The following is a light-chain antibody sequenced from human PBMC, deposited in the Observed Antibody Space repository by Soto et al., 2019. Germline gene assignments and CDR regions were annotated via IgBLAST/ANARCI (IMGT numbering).Light chain of an antibody. J-gene: IGKJ1*01. Sequence: DIQMTQSPSSLSASVGDRVTITCRASQSISTYLSWYQQRPGKAPKLLIYSASSLQSGVPSRFSGSGSGTEFTLTISSLQPDDFATYYCQHYNSYGTFGQGTKVDIK. V-gene: IGKV1-17*01. CDR3: QHYNSYGT. CDR2: SAS. CDR1: QSISTY.